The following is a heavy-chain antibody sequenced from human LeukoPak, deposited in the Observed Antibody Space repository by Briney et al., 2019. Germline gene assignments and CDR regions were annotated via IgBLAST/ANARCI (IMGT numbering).Heavy chain of an antibody. CDR1: GFTFSSYW. D-gene: IGHD3-22*01. J-gene: IGHJ4*02. CDR3: ASRIPYDSSSY. Sequence: SGGSLRLSCAASGFTFSSYWMHWVRQAPGKGLVWVSRISSDGSSTDYADSVKGRFTISRDNAKNTLYLQMNSLRAEDTAVYYCASRIPYDSSSYWGQGTLVTVPS. CDR2: ISSDGSST. V-gene: IGHV3-74*01.